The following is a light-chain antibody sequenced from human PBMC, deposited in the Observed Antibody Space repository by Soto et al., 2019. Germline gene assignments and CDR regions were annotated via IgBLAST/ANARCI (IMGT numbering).Light chain of an antibody. V-gene: IGKV1-39*01. CDR3: QQSYSTPRT. J-gene: IGKJ1*01. Sequence: IQVTQSPSSLSASVGDRVTITCRASQGIRNELSWYQQKPGKAPKFLIFAASNLQSGVPSRFSGSGSGTDFTLTISSLQPEDFATYYCQQSYSTPRTFGQGTKVDIK. CDR2: AAS. CDR1: QGIRNE.